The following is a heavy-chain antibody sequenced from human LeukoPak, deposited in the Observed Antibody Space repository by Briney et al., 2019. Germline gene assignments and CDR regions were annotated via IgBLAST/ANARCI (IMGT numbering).Heavy chain of an antibody. CDR1: GGSFSGYY. V-gene: IGHV4-34*01. J-gene: IGHJ4*02. D-gene: IGHD6-13*01. Sequence: KPSDTLPLTCAVYGGSFSGYYWSWIRQPPGKGLEWIGEINHSGSTNYNPSLKNRVTISVDTSKNQFSLKLSSVTAADTAVYYCARNVGYSSSWYRRGFDYWGQGTLVTVSS. CDR2: INHSGST. CDR3: ARNVGYSSSWYRRGFDY.